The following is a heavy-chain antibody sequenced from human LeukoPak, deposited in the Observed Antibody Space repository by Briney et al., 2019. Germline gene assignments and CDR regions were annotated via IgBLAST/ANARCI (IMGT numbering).Heavy chain of an antibody. V-gene: IGHV4-34*01. Sequence: SETLSLTCTIYGGPFNGYYWSWIRQPPGKGLEWIGEINHSGTTNYNPSLESRVAISVDTSKNQFSLKLSSMTAADTAVYYCARGGSYPTSNDYWGQGTLVTVSS. CDR3: ARGGSYPTSNDY. J-gene: IGHJ4*02. D-gene: IGHD1-26*01. CDR1: GGPFNGYY. CDR2: INHSGTT.